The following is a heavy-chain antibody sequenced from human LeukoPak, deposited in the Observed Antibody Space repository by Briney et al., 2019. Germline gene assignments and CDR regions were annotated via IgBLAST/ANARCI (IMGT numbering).Heavy chain of an antibody. V-gene: IGHV1-8*01. Sequence: ASVKVSCKASGYTFTSYDINWVRQATGQGLEWMGWTNPNSGNTGYAQKFQGRVTITRNTSISTAYMELSSLRSEDTAVYYCAMTGPQWLAEDYWGQGTLVTVSS. CDR2: TNPNSGNT. CDR1: GYTFTSYD. J-gene: IGHJ4*02. CDR3: AMTGPQWLAEDY. D-gene: IGHD6-19*01.